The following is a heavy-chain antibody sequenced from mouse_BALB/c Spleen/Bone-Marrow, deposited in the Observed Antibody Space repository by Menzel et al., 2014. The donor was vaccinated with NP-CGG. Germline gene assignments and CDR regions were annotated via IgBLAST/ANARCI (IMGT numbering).Heavy chain of an antibody. CDR3: ARSGKGAMDY. CDR2: IYPGDGDT. D-gene: IGHD2-1*01. V-gene: IGHV1-80*01. Sequence: QVQLKESEAELVRPGSSVKISCKASGYVFSTYWMNWVKQRPGQGLERIGQIYPGDGDTNYNGKFKDKVILTADKSSSTAYMQLSSLTSEDSAVYFCARSGKGAMDYWGQGTSVTVSS. J-gene: IGHJ4*01. CDR1: GYVFSTYW.